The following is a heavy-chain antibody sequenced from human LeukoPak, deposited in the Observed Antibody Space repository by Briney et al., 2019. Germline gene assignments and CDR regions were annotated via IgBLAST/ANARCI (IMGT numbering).Heavy chain of an antibody. J-gene: IGHJ4*02. D-gene: IGHD5-12*01. CDR3: ARQISGYDYVFDY. CDR2: ITPIFGTA. CDR1: GGTFSSYA. V-gene: IGHV1-69*13. Sequence: SVKVSCKASGGTFSSYAISWVRQAPGQGLEWMGGITPIFGTANYAQKFQGRVTITADESTSTAYMELSSLRSEDTAVYYCARQISGYDYVFDYWGQGTLVTVSS.